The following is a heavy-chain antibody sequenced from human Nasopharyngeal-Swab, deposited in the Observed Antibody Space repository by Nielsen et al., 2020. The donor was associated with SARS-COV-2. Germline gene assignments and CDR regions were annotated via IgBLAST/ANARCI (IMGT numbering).Heavy chain of an antibody. Sequence: GGSLRLSCAASGFTYDDYAMHWVRQAPGKGLEWVSGISWNSGSIGYADSVKGRFTISRDNAKNSLYLQMNSLRAEDTALYYCAAHSYSSGWYAMGYWGQGTLVTVSS. CDR3: AAHSYSSGWYAMGY. CDR1: GFTYDDYA. CDR2: ISWNSGSI. V-gene: IGHV3-9*01. D-gene: IGHD6-13*01. J-gene: IGHJ4*02.